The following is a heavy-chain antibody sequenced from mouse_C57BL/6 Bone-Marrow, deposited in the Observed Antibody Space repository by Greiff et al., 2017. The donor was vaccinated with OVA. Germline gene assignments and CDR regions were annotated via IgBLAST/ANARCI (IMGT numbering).Heavy chain of an antibody. Sequence: QVQLQQPGAELVKPGASVKMSCKASGYTFTSYWITWVKQRPGQGLEWIGDIYPGSGSTNYNEKFKSKATLTVDTSSSTAYMQLSSLTSEDSAVYYCAGRYCSGCYFDYWGQGTTLTVSS. CDR2: IYPGSGST. CDR3: AGRYCSGCYFDY. D-gene: IGHD2-14*01. V-gene: IGHV1-55*01. J-gene: IGHJ2*01. CDR1: GYTFTSYW.